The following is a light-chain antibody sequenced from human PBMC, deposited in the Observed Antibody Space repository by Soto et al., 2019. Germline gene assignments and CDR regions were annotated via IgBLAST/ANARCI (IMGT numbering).Light chain of an antibody. V-gene: IGKV1-27*01. Sequence: DIQMTQSPSSLSAFVGDSVTITFRASQVISNYLVWYQQKPGKVPELLIYAASTLQSGVPSRFSGSGTGTDFTLTISSLQPEDVATYYCQKYNHAPTFGGGTKVEIK. CDR3: QKYNHAPT. J-gene: IGKJ4*01. CDR1: QVISNY. CDR2: AAS.